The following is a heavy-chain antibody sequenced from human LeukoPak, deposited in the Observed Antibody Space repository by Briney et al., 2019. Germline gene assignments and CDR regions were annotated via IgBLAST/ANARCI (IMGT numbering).Heavy chain of an antibody. CDR3: ARGLWGAYYFDY. J-gene: IGHJ4*02. CDR1: GYNFDRYG. CDR2: INPNSGGT. D-gene: IGHD3-16*01. V-gene: IGHV1-2*02. Sequence: ASVKVSCKGSGYNFDRYGVNWVRQAPGQGLEWMGWINPNSGGTNYARKFQGRVTMTRDTSISTAYMEVSRLRSDDTAVYYCARGLWGAYYFDYWGQGTLVTVSS.